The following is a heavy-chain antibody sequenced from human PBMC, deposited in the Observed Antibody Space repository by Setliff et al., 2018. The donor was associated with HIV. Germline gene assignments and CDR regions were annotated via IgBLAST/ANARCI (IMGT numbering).Heavy chain of an antibody. CDR1: GGSMSGTFY. CDR2: IYTSGSA. Sequence: SETLSLTCSVSGGSMSGTFYWSWIRQPAGKGLEWIGHIYTSGSATFNPSLKSRVTISLDTSKNQFSLKLSSVTAADTAVYYCARVPLYCSGGKCFSISAFHIWGQGTMVTVSS. D-gene: IGHD2-15*01. CDR3: ARVPLYCSGGKCFSISAFHI. J-gene: IGHJ3*02. V-gene: IGHV4-61*09.